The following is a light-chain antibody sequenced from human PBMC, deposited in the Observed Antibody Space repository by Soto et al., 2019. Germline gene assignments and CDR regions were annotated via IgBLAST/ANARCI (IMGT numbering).Light chain of an antibody. V-gene: IGLV2-14*01. J-gene: IGLJ1*01. CDR3: SSYTSISTLV. CDR1: STDIGGYNY. CDR2: EVS. Sequence: QSALTQPASVSGSPGQSITISCTGTSTDIGGYNYVSWYQQYPGKAPKLMIYEVSNRPSGVPNRFSGSKAGTAASLTISGLQAEDEADYYCSSYTSISTLVFGAGTRSPS.